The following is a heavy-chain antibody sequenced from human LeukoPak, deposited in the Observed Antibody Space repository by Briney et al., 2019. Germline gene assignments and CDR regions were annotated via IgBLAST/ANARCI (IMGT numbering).Heavy chain of an antibody. D-gene: IGHD2/OR15-2a*01. CDR1: GGTFSSYA. CDR2: IIPILGIA. CDR3: ARGSPGRLSSIFNY. J-gene: IGHJ4*02. Sequence: ASVKVSCKASGGTFSSYAISWVRQAPGQGLEWMGRIIPILGIANYAQKFQGRVTITADKSTSTAYMELSSLRSEDTAVYYCARGSPGRLSSIFNYWGQGTLVTVSS. V-gene: IGHV1-69*04.